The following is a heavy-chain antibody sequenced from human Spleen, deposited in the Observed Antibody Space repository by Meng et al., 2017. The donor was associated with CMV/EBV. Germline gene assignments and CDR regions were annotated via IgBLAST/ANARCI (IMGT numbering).Heavy chain of an antibody. D-gene: IGHD3-16*01. J-gene: IGHJ4*02. CDR1: GFTFSSYA. Sequence: LGLSCAASGFTFSSYAMSWVRQAPGKGLEWVSVIYSGGSSTYYADSVKGRFTISRDNSKNTLYLQMNSLRAEDTAVYYCARGRNLDYWGQGTLVTVSS. CDR3: ARGRNLDY. V-gene: IGHV3-23*03. CDR2: IYSGGSST.